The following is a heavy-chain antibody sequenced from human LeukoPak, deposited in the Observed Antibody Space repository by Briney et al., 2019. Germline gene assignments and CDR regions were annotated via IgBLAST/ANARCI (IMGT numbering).Heavy chain of an antibody. CDR2: INSDGSTT. V-gene: IGHV3-74*01. D-gene: IGHD1-26*01. CDR3: ARRSSGSPPYYFDY. J-gene: IGHJ4*02. CDR1: GFTFSSNW. Sequence: GGSLRLSCAASGFTFSSNWMHWVRHAPGKGLAWVSRINSDGSTTNYADYVKGLFTISRDNAKNTLYLQMNSLRAEDTAVYYCARRSSGSPPYYFDYWGQGTLVTVSS.